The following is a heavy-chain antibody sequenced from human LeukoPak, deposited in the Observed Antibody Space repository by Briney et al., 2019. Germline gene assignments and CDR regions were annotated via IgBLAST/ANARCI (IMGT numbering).Heavy chain of an antibody. V-gene: IGHV4-59*01. Sequence: NPSETLSLTCTVSGYSITSYYWSWIRQPPGKGLEWIGYIFYSGKTDYNPSLKRRVTISVETSRKQFSLKLDSVTAADTAVYYCARVFRRDGYFDYWGQGTLVTVSS. CDR2: IFYSGKT. CDR3: ARVFRRDGYFDY. CDR1: GYSITSYY. J-gene: IGHJ4*02. D-gene: IGHD5-24*01.